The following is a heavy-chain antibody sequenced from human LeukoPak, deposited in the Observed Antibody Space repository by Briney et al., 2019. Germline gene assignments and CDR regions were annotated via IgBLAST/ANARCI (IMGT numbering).Heavy chain of an antibody. CDR3: AKDLGNSFDY. CDR1: GFTFSGYG. CDR2: IHYDGSDK. D-gene: IGHD4-23*01. Sequence: SGGSLRLSCAASGFTFSGYGMHWVRQAPGKGLEWVAFIHYDGSDKYYADSVKGRFTISRDNSKNTLYLQMNSLRAEDTAVYYRAKDLGNSFDYWGQGTLVTVSS. V-gene: IGHV3-30*02. J-gene: IGHJ4*02.